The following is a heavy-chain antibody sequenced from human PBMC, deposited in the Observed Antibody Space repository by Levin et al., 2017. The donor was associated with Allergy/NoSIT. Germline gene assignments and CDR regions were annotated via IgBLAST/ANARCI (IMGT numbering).Heavy chain of an antibody. V-gene: IGHV3-23*01. CDR2: ISGSVFSGIGGST. D-gene: IGHD6-13*01. CDR3: AKGRYSSNWYLDY. J-gene: IGHJ4*02. Sequence: PGGSLRLSCAASGFTFSNSAMSWVRQAPGKGLQWVSAISGSVFSGIGGSTYYADSVKGRFTISRDNSKNTVYLQVNSMRAEDTAGDYCAKGRYSSNWYLDYWGPGTLVTVSS. CDR1: GFTFSNSA.